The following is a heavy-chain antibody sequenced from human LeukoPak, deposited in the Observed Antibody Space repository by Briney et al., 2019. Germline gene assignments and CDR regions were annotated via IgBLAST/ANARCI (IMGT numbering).Heavy chain of an antibody. CDR1: GGTFSSYA. CDR2: ISALSGKT. D-gene: IGHD6-6*01. Sequence: ASVKVSCKASGGTFSSYAISWVRQAPGQGLEWMGWISALSGKTNYAQKFQRRVTMTTDTSTSTAYMELRSLRSDDTAVYYCARPYSSSSPYNFDYWGQGTLVAVSS. CDR3: ARPYSSSSPYNFDY. V-gene: IGHV1-18*01. J-gene: IGHJ4*02.